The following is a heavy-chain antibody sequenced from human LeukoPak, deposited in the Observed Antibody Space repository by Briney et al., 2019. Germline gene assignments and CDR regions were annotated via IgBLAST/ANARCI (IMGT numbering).Heavy chain of an antibody. Sequence: ASVKVSCKASGYTFTGYYKHWVRQAPGQGLEWMGWINPNSGGTNYAQKLQGRVTMTTDTSTSTAYMELRSLRSDDTAVYYCARDRITMVRGVHALDYWGQGTLVTVSS. CDR3: ARDRITMVRGVHALDY. CDR2: INPNSGGT. J-gene: IGHJ4*02. CDR1: GYTFTGYY. V-gene: IGHV1-2*02. D-gene: IGHD3-10*01.